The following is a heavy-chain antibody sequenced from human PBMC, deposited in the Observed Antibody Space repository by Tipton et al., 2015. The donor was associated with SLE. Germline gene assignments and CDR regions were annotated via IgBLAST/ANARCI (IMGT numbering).Heavy chain of an antibody. V-gene: IGHV4-4*08. Sequence: TLSLTCTVSGASISSDYWSWVRQPPGKGLEWIGNIYTSGNTNYNPSLKSRVTISVDTSKNQFSLKLSSVTAADTAVYYCARVGYSSGSYYFDYWGQGTLVTVSS. CDR1: GASISSDY. CDR2: IYTSGNT. J-gene: IGHJ4*02. D-gene: IGHD6-19*01. CDR3: ARVGYSSGSYYFDY.